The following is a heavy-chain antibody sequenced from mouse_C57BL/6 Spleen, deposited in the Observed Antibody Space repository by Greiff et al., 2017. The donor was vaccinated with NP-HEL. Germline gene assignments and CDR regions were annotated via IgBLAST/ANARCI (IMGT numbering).Heavy chain of an antibody. CDR3: ARCDYAGFDC. Sequence: VQLQQSGPELVKPGASVKISCKASGYSFTGYYMNWVKQSPEKSLEWIGEINPSTGGTTYNQKFKAKATLTVDKSSSTAYMQLKSLTSEDSAVYYCARCDYAGFDCWGQGTTLTVSS. V-gene: IGHV1-42*01. CDR1: GYSFTGYY. D-gene: IGHD2-4*01. CDR2: INPSTGGT. J-gene: IGHJ2*01.